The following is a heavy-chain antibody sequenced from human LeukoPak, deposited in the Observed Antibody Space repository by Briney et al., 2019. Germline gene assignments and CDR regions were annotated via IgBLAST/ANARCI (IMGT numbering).Heavy chain of an antibody. CDR3: ARSGSSIWYPVRLKY. J-gene: IGHJ4*02. D-gene: IGHD6-13*01. V-gene: IGHV4-30-4*01. CDR1: GGSISSGDYY. Sequence: SRTLSLTCTVSGGSISSGDYYWSWIRQPPGKGLEWIGYIYYSETNYNPSLESRVNISVDMSKNQFSLNLSSVTAADTAVYYCARSGSSIWYPVRLKYWGQGTLVTVSS. CDR2: IYYSET.